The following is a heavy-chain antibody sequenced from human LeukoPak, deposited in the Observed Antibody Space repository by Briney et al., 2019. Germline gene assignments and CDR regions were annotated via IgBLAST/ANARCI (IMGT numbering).Heavy chain of an antibody. V-gene: IGHV3-11*04. J-gene: IGHJ4*02. CDR2: ISSSGSTI. Sequence: GGSLRLSCAASGFTFSDYYMSWIRQAPGKGPEWVSYISSSGSTIYYADSVKGRFTISRDNSRNTVYLQMNSLRVEDTAVYYCAKDGAGRHYFDYWGQGTLVTVSS. CDR3: AKDGAGRHYFDY. CDR1: GFTFSDYY. D-gene: IGHD3-16*01.